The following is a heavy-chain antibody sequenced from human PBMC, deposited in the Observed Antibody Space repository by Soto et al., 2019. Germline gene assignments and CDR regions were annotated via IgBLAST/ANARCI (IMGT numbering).Heavy chain of an antibody. D-gene: IGHD6-19*01. Sequence: PGGSLRLSCAASGFTFSSYGMHWVRQAPGKGLEWVAVIWYDGSNKYYADSVKGRFSISRDNSKNTLYLQMNSLRAEDTAVYYCASLAVADNYYGMDGWGQGTTVTSP. J-gene: IGHJ6*02. CDR1: GFTFSSYG. CDR2: IWYDGSNK. V-gene: IGHV3-33*01. CDR3: ASLAVADNYYGMDG.